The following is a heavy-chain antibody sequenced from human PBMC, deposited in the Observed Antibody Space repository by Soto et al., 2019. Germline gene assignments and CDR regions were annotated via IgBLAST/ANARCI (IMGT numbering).Heavy chain of an antibody. D-gene: IGHD3-16*02. Sequence: ASVKVSCKASGYTFTSYDINWVRQATGQGLEWMGWMNPNSGNTGYAQKFQGRVTMTRNTSISTAYMELSSLRSEDTAVYYCAGGPPGYSNYDYLWGSYRNYYRMDVWGQGPKVTV. V-gene: IGHV1-8*01. J-gene: IGHJ6*02. CDR1: GYTFTSYD. CDR3: AGGPPGYSNYDYLWGSYRNYYRMDV. CDR2: MNPNSGNT.